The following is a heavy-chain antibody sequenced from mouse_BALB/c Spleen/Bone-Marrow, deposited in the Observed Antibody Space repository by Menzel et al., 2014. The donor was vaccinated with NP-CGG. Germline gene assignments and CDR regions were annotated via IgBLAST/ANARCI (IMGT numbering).Heavy chain of an antibody. Sequence: VQLQQSGAELVKPGASVKLSCKASGYTFTSYWMHWVKQRPGQGLEWIGEINPSNGRTNYNEKFKNKATLTVDKSSSTAYMQLSSLTSEDSAVYYCARERYDYDWKDYWGQGTTLTVSS. J-gene: IGHJ2*01. V-gene: IGHV1S81*02. CDR3: ARERYDYDWKDY. D-gene: IGHD2-4*01. CDR2: INPSNGRT. CDR1: GYTFTSYW.